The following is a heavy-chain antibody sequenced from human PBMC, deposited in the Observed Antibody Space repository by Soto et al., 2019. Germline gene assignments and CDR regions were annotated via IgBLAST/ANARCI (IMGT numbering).Heavy chain of an antibody. J-gene: IGHJ4*02. D-gene: IGHD3-3*01. CDR1: GFTFSSYG. CDR3: ASVQAVVFWSGYTFGY. CDR2: IWCVGSNK. V-gene: IGHV3-33*01. Sequence: PGGSLRLSCSASGFTFSSYGMHWVRQAPGKGLEWVSVIWCVGSNKYYADSVKGRFTISRDNSKNTLYLQMNSLRAEDTAVYYCASVQAVVFWSGYTFGYWGQGTLVTASS.